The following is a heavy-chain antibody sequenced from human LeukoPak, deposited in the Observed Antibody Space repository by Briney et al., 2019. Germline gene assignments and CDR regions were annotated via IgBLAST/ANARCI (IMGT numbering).Heavy chain of an antibody. D-gene: IGHD6-19*01. Sequence: GGSLRLSCAASGFTFSSYNMNWVREAPGKGLEWVSYIRSSSNTIYYADSVKGRFTISRGNAKNSLYLQMNSLRAEDTAVYYCARSDGWYSTPDDYWGQGTLVTASS. J-gene: IGHJ4*02. CDR2: IRSSSNTI. V-gene: IGHV3-48*04. CDR3: ARSDGWYSTPDDY. CDR1: GFTFSSYN.